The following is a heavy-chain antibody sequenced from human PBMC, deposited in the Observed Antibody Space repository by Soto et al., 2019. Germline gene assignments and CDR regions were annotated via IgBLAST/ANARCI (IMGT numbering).Heavy chain of an antibody. Sequence: QVQLVQSGAEVKKPGSSVKVSCKASGGTFSSYAISWVRQAPGQGLEWMGGIIPISGTPNYAQKFQGRVTITADESTSTAYMELSSLRSEDTAVYYCARSQGSSTSLEIYYYYYYGMDVWGQGTKVTVSS. CDR2: IIPISGTP. V-gene: IGHV1-69*01. CDR3: ARSQGSSTSLEIYYYYYYGMDV. CDR1: GGTFSSYA. J-gene: IGHJ6*02. D-gene: IGHD2-2*01.